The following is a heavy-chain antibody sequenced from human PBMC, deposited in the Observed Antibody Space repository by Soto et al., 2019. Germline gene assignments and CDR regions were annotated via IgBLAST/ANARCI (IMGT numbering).Heavy chain of an antibody. CDR3: AIPYDGSGSSQSMDV. D-gene: IGHD3-10*01. CDR1: GFTFSSYG. Sequence: QVQLVESGGGVVQPGRSLRLSCAASGFTFSSYGMHWVRQAPGKGLEWVAVIWYDGSNKYYADSVKGRFTISRDNSKNTLYLQMNSLRAEDTAVYYCAIPYDGSGSSQSMDVWGQGTTVTVSS. CDR2: IWYDGSNK. V-gene: IGHV3-33*01. J-gene: IGHJ6*02.